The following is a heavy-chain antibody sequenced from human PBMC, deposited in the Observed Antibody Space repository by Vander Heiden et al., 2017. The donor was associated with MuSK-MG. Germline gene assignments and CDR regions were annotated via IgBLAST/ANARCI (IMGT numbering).Heavy chain of an antibody. J-gene: IGHJ4*02. Sequence: EVQLLESGGGLVQPGGSLRLSCAASGFTFSSYAMSWVRQAQGKGLEWVSAISGSGGSTYYADSVKGRFTISRDNSKNTLYLQMNSLRAEDTAVYYCATPPPAVVVVAATRVYWGQGTLVTVSS. V-gene: IGHV3-23*01. CDR2: ISGSGGST. CDR1: GFTFSSYA. CDR3: ATPPPAVVVVAATRVY. D-gene: IGHD2-15*01.